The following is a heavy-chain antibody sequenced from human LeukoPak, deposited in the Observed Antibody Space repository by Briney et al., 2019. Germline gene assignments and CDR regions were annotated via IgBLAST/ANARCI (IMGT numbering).Heavy chain of an antibody. CDR1: GGSISSDGYY. D-gene: IGHD3-10*01. V-gene: IGHV4-31*03. J-gene: IGHJ4*02. CDR3: ARVGGSGSYPLDY. CDR2: IYYSGST. Sequence: SETLSLTCTVSGGSISSDGYYWSWIRQHPGTGLEWIGYIYYSGSTYYNPSLKSRVTISVDTSKNQFSLKLSSVTAADTAVYYCARVGGSGSYPLDYWGQGTLVTVSS.